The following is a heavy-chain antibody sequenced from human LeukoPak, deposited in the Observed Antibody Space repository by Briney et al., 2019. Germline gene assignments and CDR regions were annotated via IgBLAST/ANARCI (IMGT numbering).Heavy chain of an antibody. D-gene: IGHD5-24*01. Sequence: PSQTLSLTCSVSGASVSTTAYLWNWIRQPAGEGLEWIGRIYASGNTHYNPSLKSRVTISVDTSKNQFSLKLSSVTAADTAVYYCAREDGYNSAWFDPWGQGTLVTVSS. CDR1: GASVSTTAYL. CDR3: AREDGYNSAWFDP. V-gene: IGHV4-61*02. CDR2: IYASGNT. J-gene: IGHJ5*02.